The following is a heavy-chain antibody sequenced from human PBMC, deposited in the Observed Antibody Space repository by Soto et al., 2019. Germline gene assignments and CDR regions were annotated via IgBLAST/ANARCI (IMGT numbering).Heavy chain of an antibody. CDR2: ISSNGNYI. V-gene: IGHV3-21*01. CDR1: GFAFRDFA. D-gene: IGHD3-22*01. J-gene: IGHJ4*02. Sequence: GGSLRLSCRAPGFAFRDFAMSWVRPAPGKGLEWVSSISSNGNYIYYADSMKGRFTISRDNAEKSLYLQMNSLRGEETAVYYCARGTHYYDSIGYSHFFDYWGQGTLVTVSS. CDR3: ARGTHYYDSIGYSHFFDY.